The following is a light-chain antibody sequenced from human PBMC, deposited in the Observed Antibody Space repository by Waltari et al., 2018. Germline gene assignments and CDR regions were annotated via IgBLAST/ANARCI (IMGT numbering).Light chain of an antibody. CDR3: NSRDSSGDRLV. CDR1: TLRRHH. Sequence: SSELTQDPAVSVALGQTVRITCQGDTLRRHHASWFQQKPGQTPVVVVHGENNRPSGIPERFSGSRSGNTVSLTIAGVQAEDEADYYCNSRDSSGDRLVFGGGTKLTVL. J-gene: IGLJ2*01. V-gene: IGLV3-19*01. CDR2: GEN.